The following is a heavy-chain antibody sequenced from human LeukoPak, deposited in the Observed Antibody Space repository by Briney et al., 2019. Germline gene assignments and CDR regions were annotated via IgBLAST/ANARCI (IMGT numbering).Heavy chain of an antibody. CDR3: GKNRYSGSLSPFDI. CDR1: GFTFSGSV. Sequence: GGSLKLSCAASGFTFSGSVLLWVRQASGRGLEWVGRIRSKADDDATAYAASVKGRFTISRDNSKNTLYLQMNSLRAEDTAVYYCGKNRYSGSLSPFDIWGQGTMVTVSS. D-gene: IGHD1-26*01. J-gene: IGHJ3*02. CDR2: IRSKADDDAT. V-gene: IGHV3-73*01.